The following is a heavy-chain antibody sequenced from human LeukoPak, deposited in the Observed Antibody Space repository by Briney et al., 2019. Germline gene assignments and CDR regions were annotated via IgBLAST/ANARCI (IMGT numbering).Heavy chain of an antibody. J-gene: IGHJ4*02. CDR3: ASPPSGVVVTAIQFDY. CDR2: INPSGGTT. CDR1: GYTFTTYY. D-gene: IGHD2-21*02. Sequence: ASVKVSCKTSGYTFTTYYIHWVRQAPGQGLEWLGIINPSGGTTTYAQKFQGRVTMTRDTSTSTVYMELNTLRSEDTAVYYCASPPSGVVVTAIQFDYWGQGTLVTVSS. V-gene: IGHV1-46*01.